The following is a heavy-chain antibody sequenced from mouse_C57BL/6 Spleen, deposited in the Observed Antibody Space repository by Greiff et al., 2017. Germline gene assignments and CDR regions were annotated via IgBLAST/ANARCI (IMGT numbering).Heavy chain of an antibody. CDR1: GYTFTSYW. Sequence: QVQLQQPGAELVKPGASVKMSCKASGYTFTSYWITWVKQRPGQGLEWIGDIYPGSGSTNYNEKFKGKATLTVDTSSSTAYMQLSSLTSEDAAVYYCARGGIYYDYDWFAYWGQGTLVTVSA. CDR2: IYPGSGST. J-gene: IGHJ3*01. D-gene: IGHD2-4*01. CDR3: ARGGIYYDYDWFAY. V-gene: IGHV1-55*01.